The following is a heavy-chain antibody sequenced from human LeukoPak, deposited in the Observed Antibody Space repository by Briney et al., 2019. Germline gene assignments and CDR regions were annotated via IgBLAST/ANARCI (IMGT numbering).Heavy chain of an antibody. CDR3: AKAGPSSSWHQFDY. Sequence: GGSLRLSCAASGFTFSSYGMHWVRQAPGKGLEWVAVISYYGSNKYYADSVKGRFTISRDNSNNTLYLQMNRLRAEDTAVYYCAKAGPSSSWHQFDYWGQGTLVTVSS. CDR1: GFTFSSYG. D-gene: IGHD6-13*01. J-gene: IGHJ4*02. CDR2: ISYYGSNK. V-gene: IGHV3-30*18.